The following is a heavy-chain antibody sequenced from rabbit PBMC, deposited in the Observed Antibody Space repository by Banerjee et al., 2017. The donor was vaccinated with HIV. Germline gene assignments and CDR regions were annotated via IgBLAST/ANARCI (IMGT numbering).Heavy chain of an antibody. CDR3: ARKYNAYDFLAL. D-gene: IGHD2-1*01. Sequence: QSLEESGGDLVKPGASLTLTCTASGFSFSSSYYMCWVRQAPGKGLEWIACIYAGSSGSTYYASWAKGRFTISKTSSTTVTLQMTSLTAADTATYFCARKYNAYDFLALWGPGTLVTVS. CDR2: IYAGSSGST. CDR1: GFSFSSSYY. V-gene: IGHV1S40*01. J-gene: IGHJ4*01.